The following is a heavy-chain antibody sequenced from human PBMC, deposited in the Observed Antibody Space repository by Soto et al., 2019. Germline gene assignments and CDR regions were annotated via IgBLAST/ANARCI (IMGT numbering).Heavy chain of an antibody. CDR2: ISSDGSII. V-gene: IGHV3-74*03. Sequence: EVQLVESGGGLVQPGGSLRLSCAASGFAFSSHWMDWVRQTPGKGLVWVGRISSDGSIITYADSVKGRFTISRDNAKNTLYLLMNSLRVEDAAVYFCARDPYHYSSYGLDVWGQGTTVSVSS. CDR1: GFAFSSHW. CDR3: ARDPYHYSSYGLDV. J-gene: IGHJ6*02.